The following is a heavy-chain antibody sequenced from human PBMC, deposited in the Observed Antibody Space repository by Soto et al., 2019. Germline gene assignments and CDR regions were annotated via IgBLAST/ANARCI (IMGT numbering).Heavy chain of an antibody. CDR2: TYYRSRWYN. J-gene: IGHJ6*03. V-gene: IGHV6-1*01. CDR1: GDSVSSNSAA. CDR3: AGTTSHQWYYMDV. D-gene: IGHD1-7*01. Sequence: PSQTLSLTCVISGDSVSSNSAAWNWIRLSPSRGLEWLARTYYRSRWYNDYAVSVRSRITVNPDTSKDQFSLQLTSVTPEDTAVYYCAGTTSHQWYYMDVWGKGNTVTVSS.